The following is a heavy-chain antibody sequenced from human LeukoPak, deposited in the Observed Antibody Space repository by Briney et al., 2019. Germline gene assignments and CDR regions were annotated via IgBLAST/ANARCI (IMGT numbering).Heavy chain of an antibody. V-gene: IGHV4-61*09. J-gene: IGHJ5*02. Sequence: SQTLSLTCTVSGGSISTGSYCWSWIRQPAGKGLEWIGHIYTSGNTNYNPSLKSRVTISVDTSKNQFSLKLSSVTAADTAVYYCARTVGITMVRGVIWWFDPWGQGTLVTVSS. CDR3: ARTVGITMVRGVIWWFDP. CDR2: IYTSGNT. D-gene: IGHD3-10*01. CDR1: GGSISTGSYC.